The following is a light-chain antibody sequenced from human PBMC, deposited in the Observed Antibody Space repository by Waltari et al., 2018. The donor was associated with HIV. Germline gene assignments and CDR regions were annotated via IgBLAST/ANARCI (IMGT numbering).Light chain of an antibody. V-gene: IGLV2-14*03. CDR1: SSDVGGYNY. Sequence: QSALTQPASVSGSPGQSITISCTGTSSDVGGYNYVSWYQQHPGKAPKLMLYDVSNRPSGVSNRFSGSKSGNTASLTISGLQAEDEADYYCSSYTSSTVFGGGTKLTVL. J-gene: IGLJ3*02. CDR3: SSYTSSTV. CDR2: DVS.